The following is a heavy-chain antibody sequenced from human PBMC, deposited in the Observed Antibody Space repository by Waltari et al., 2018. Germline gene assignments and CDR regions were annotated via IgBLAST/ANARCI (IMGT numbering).Heavy chain of an antibody. CDR3: AVALYYYGSGSPIADY. J-gene: IGHJ4*02. Sequence: QVQLVQSGAEVKKPGSSVKVSCKASGGTFSSYAISWVRRAPGQGLEWMGGIIPIFGTANYAQKFQGRVTITTDESTSTAYMELSSLRSEDTAVYYCAVALYYYGSGSPIADYWGQGTLVTVSS. D-gene: IGHD3-10*01. CDR1: GGTFSSYA. CDR2: IIPIFGTA. V-gene: IGHV1-69*05.